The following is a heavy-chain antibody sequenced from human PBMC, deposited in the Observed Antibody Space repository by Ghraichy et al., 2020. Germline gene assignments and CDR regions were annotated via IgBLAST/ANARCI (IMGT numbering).Heavy chain of an antibody. V-gene: IGHV3-48*01. CDR1: GFTFSTYS. D-gene: IGHD6-19*01. CDR3: ARDPKYRSGWAGYVDY. CDR2: IGSSSGPI. J-gene: IGHJ4*02. Sequence: GGSLRLSCAASGFTFSTYSMNWVRQAPGKGLEWVSYIGSSSGPIYYADSVKGRFTISRDNARNSLDLQMNSLRAEDTAVYYCARDPKYRSGWAGYVDYWGQGTLVTVSS.